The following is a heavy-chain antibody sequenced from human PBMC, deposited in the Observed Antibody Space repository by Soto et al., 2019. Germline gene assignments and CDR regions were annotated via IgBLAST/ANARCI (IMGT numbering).Heavy chain of an antibody. Sequence: HPGGSLRLSCAASGFTFSSYAMSWVRQAPGKGLEWVSGISGGGGGTYYADSVKGRFTISRDNSKNTLFLQMNSLRAEDTAIYYCAKAQWGKSTVMDRFDYWGQGTLVTVSS. CDR3: AKAQWGKSTVMDRFDY. CDR1: GFTFSSYA. D-gene: IGHD5-18*01. CDR2: ISGGGGGT. J-gene: IGHJ4*02. V-gene: IGHV3-23*01.